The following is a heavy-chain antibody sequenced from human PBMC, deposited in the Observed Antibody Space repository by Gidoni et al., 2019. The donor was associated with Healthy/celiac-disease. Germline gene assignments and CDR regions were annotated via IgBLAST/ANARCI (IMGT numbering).Heavy chain of an antibody. CDR1: GFTFSSYA. CDR3: AKDKGITIFGVVIMEY. J-gene: IGHJ4*02. D-gene: IGHD3-3*01. Sequence: EVQLLESGGGLVQPGGSLRLSCAASGFTFSSYAMSWVRQAPGKGLEWVSAISGSGGSTYYADSVKGRFTISRDNSKNTLYLQMNSLRAEDTAVYYCAKDKGITIFGVVIMEYWGQGTLVTVSS. V-gene: IGHV3-23*01. CDR2: ISGSGGST.